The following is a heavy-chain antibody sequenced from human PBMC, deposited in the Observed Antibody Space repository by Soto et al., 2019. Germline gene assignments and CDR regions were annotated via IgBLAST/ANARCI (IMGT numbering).Heavy chain of an antibody. D-gene: IGHD5-18*01. Sequence: SQTLSLTCAISGDSVTSNSATWNWIRQSPSRGLEWLGRTYYRSKWYNEYAVSVKSRITINPDTSKNQFSLHLNSVTPEDTAMYYCARVGGYDYCHAWYFDLWGRGXLVTVSS. J-gene: IGHJ2*01. CDR3: ARVGGYDYCHAWYFDL. CDR1: GDSVTSNSAT. V-gene: IGHV6-1*01. CDR2: TYYRSKWYN.